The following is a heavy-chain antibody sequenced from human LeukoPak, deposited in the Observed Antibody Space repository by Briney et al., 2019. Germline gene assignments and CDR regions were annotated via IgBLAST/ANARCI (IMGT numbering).Heavy chain of an antibody. J-gene: IGHJ6*02. CDR3: ARAQVALYDTESYYYYGMDV. CDR2: INPSGGST. Sequence: ASVTVSCKASGYTFTSYYMHWVRQAPGQGLEWMGIINPSGGSTIYAQKFQGRVTMTRDTSTSTVYMELSSLRSEDTAVYYCARAQVALYDTESYYYYGMDVWGQGTTVTVSS. CDR1: GYTFTSYY. V-gene: IGHV1-46*01. D-gene: IGHD3-16*01.